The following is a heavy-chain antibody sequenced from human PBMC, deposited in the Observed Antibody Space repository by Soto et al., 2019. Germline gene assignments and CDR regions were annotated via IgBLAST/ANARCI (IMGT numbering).Heavy chain of an antibody. CDR1: GYTFTRYT. Sequence: ASVKVSCKASGYTFTRYTMNGVRQAPGQRLEWMGWINPDNGNTKSSQKFQDRVIITRDTSASTAYMDLSSLRSEDTAVYYCARSKVYGGYEFAWWFDPWGQGTLVTVS. CDR2: INPDNGNT. CDR3: ARSKVYGGYEFAWWFDP. J-gene: IGHJ5*02. V-gene: IGHV1-3*01. D-gene: IGHD5-12*01.